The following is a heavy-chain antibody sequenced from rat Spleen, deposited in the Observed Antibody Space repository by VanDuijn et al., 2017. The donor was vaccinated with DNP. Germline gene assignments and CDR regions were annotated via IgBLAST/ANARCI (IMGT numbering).Heavy chain of an antibody. CDR3: AIQLGVFDY. J-gene: IGHJ2*01. CDR2: VTNAGST. D-gene: IGHD5-1*01. V-gene: IGHV3-3*01. CDR1: GFSITNNFK. Sequence: EVLLQESGPGLVKPSQSLSLTCSVSGFSITNNFKWSWIRKFPGNKLEWMGYVTNAGSTHYNPSLRSRISITTDPSKNQFFLQVNSVDTEDTATYYCAIQLGVFDYWDQGVMVTVSS.